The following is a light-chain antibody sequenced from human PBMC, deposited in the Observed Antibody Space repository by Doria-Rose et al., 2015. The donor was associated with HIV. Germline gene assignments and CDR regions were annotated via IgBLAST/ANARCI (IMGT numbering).Light chain of an antibody. V-gene: IGKV3-20*01. J-gene: IGKJ1*01. CDR3: HQYGTSWT. Sequence: ELVLTQSPGTLSLSPAERATLSCRASQSFSSTYLDWYQQKPGQAPSLLIYDGSTRATGIPDRFSASGSGTDFTLTINRLEPEDFALYYCHQYGTSWTFGQGTKVEI. CDR2: DGS. CDR1: QSFSSTY.